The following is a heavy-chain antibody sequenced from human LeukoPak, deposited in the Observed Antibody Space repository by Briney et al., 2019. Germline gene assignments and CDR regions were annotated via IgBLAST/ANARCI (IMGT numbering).Heavy chain of an antibody. CDR3: AKEVDIVATGYFDY. CDR1: GLTFSSYA. D-gene: IGHD5-12*01. J-gene: IGHJ4*02. Sequence: GGSLRLSCAASGLTFSSYAMSWVRQAPGEGLGWGSAISGSGGSTYYADSVKGRFTISRDNSKNTLYLQMNSLRAEDTAVYYCAKEVDIVATGYFDYWGQGTLVTVSS. CDR2: ISGSGGST. V-gene: IGHV3-23*01.